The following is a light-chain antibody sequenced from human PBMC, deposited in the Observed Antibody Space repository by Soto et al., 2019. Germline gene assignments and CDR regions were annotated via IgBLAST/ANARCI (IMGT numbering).Light chain of an antibody. J-gene: IGKJ4*01. CDR3: QQLNSYPFT. Sequence: DIQMTQSPSSLSASVGDRVTITCQASQGFSNYLNWYQQKPGKAPRLLIYAASNLESGVPSRFSGSGSGTDFTFTISSLQPEDFATYYCQQLNSYPFTFGGGTKVDIK. V-gene: IGKV1-9*01. CDR2: AAS. CDR1: QGFSNY.